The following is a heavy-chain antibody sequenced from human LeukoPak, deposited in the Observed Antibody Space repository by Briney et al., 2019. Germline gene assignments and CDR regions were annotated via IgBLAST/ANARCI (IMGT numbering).Heavy chain of an antibody. CDR3: AKGRRELELPNPFDY. Sequence: GGSLRLSCAASGFTFSSYAMSWVRQAPGKGLEWVSAISGSGGSTYYADSVKGRFTISRDNSKNTLYLQMNSLRAEDTAVYYCAKGRRELELPNPFDYWGQGTLVTVSS. D-gene: IGHD1-7*01. CDR1: GFTFSSYA. V-gene: IGHV3-23*01. J-gene: IGHJ4*02. CDR2: ISGSGGST.